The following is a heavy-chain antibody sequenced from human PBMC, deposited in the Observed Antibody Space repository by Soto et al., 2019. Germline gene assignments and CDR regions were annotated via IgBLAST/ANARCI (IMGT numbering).Heavy chain of an antibody. J-gene: IGHJ6*02. CDR3: ARDTVGYYGSSGYYRVSVPPDYYYGMDV. V-gene: IGHV1-69*01. Sequence: QVQLVQSGAEVKKPGSSVKVSCKASGGTFSSYAISWVRQAPGQGLEWMGGIIPIFGTANYAQEFQGRVTITADESTSTAYMELSSLRSDDTAVYYCARDTVGYYGSSGYYRVSVPPDYYYGMDVWGQGTTVTVSS. CDR2: IIPIFGTA. CDR1: GGTFSSYA. D-gene: IGHD3-22*01.